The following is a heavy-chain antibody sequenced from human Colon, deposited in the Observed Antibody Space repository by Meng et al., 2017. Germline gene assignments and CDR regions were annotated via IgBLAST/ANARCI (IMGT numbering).Heavy chain of an antibody. J-gene: IGHJ4*02. V-gene: IGHV3-11*01. CDR2: ISTTGSIA. CDR1: VVITSDYY. D-gene: IGHD3-22*01. CDR3: ATTGSRSSGT. Sequence: HLERLGGGWVKLGGSLRLVGAAAVVITSDYYIAWVRQTPGKGLEWVAYISTTGSIAYYADSVKGRFTIYRDNAKNSVYLQMNSLRAEDTAVYYCATTGSRSSGTWGQGTLVTVSS.